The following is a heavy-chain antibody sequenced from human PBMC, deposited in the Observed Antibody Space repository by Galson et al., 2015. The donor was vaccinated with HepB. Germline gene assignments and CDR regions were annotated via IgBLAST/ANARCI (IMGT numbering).Heavy chain of an antibody. CDR1: GFTFSSYG. D-gene: IGHD2-15*01. Sequence: SLRLSCAASGFTFSSYGMHWVRQAPGKGLEWVSFISYEGSNKHYADSVKGRFTISRDSSKNTLYLQMNSLKAEDTAVYYCAKDRAAYDAVDMCGQGTMVTVSS. J-gene: IGHJ3*02. CDR2: ISYEGSNK. CDR3: AKDRAAYDAVDM. V-gene: IGHV3-30*18.